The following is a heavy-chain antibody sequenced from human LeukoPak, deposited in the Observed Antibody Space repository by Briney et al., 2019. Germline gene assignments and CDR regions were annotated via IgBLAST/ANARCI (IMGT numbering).Heavy chain of an antibody. CDR2: MNPYNGNT. CDR3: ARGGPKCGGDCFDY. D-gene: IGHD2-21*01. CDR1: TYIFTNYD. V-gene: IGHV1-8*01. J-gene: IGHJ4*02. Sequence: EASVKVSCKASTYIFTNYDINWLRQATGQRLEWMGWMNPYNGNTGYAQKFQGRVTTTRNTSINTAYMELSSLRSEDTAVYFCARGGPKCGGDCFDYWGQGTLVTVSS.